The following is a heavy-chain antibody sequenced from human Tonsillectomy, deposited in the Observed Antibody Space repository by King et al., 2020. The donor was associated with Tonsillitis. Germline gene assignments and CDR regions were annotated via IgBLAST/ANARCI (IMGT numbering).Heavy chain of an antibody. J-gene: IGHJ6*02. CDR3: AKDRDFWSPHGMDV. CDR2: ISGSGGST. CDR1: GFTFSSYA. D-gene: IGHD3-3*01. Sequence: VQLVESGGGLIQPGGSLRLSCAASGFTFSSYAMNWVRQAPGKGLEWVSDISGSGGSTYYADSVEGRFATSRDNSKNTLYLQMNSLRAEDTAVYYCAKDRDFWSPHGMDVWGQGTTVTVSS. V-gene: IGHV3-23*04.